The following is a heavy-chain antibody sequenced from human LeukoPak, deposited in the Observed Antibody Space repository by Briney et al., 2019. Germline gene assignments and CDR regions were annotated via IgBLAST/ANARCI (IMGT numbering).Heavy chain of an antibody. D-gene: IGHD4/OR15-4a*01. V-gene: IGHV3-74*01. CDR1: GFTFSSYW. CDR2: INSDGSMT. CDR3: VRVPQLALFDY. J-gene: IGHJ4*02. Sequence: PGGSLRLSCAASGFTFSSYWMHWVRQAPAKGLVWVSRINSDGSMTNYADSVKGRITNSRDNAKNTLYLQMNSLRAEDTAVYYCVRVPQLALFDYWGQGTLVTVSS.